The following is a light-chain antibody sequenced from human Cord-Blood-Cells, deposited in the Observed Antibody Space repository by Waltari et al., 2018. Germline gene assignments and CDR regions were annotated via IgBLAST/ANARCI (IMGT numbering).Light chain of an antibody. V-gene: IGLV2-23*01. Sequence: QSALTQPASVSGSPGQSITISCTGTSSDVVSYNLVSWYQQHPGKAPKLMIYEDSKRPSGVSNRFSGSTSGNTASLTISGLQAEDEADYYCCSYAGSWVFGGGTKLTVL. CDR2: EDS. J-gene: IGLJ3*02. CDR1: SSDVVSYNL. CDR3: CSYAGSWV.